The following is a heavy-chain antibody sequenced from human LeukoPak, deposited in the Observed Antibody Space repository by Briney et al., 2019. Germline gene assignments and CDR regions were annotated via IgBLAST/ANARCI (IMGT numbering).Heavy chain of an antibody. D-gene: IGHD2-2*01. CDR2: TYYRSKWYN. CDR1: GDSVSSNSAA. CDR3: ARDLPVVVPAAMRRVGYFDY. V-gene: IGHV6-1*01. J-gene: IGHJ4*02. Sequence: SQTLSLTCAISGDSVSSNSAAWNWIRQSPSRGLEWLGRTYYRSKWYNDYAVSVKSRITINPDTSKNQFSLQLNSVTPEDTAVCYCARDLPVVVPAAMRRVGYFDYWGQGTLVTVSS.